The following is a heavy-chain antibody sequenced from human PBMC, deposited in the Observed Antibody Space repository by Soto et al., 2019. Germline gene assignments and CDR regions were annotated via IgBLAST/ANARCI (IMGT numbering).Heavy chain of an antibody. CDR1: GFTFSSYS. V-gene: IGHV3-21*01. J-gene: IGHJ4*02. Sequence: GGSLRLSCAASGFTFSSYSMNWVRQAPGKGLEWVSSISSSSSYIYYADSVKGRFTISRDNAKNSLYLHMNSLRAEDTAVYYCARDGGHDAARHYWGQGTLVTVSS. CDR3: ARDGGHDAARHY. CDR2: ISSSSSYI. D-gene: IGHD6-6*01.